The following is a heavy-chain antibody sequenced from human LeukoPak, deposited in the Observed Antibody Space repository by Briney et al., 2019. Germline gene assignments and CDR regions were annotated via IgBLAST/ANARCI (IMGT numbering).Heavy chain of an antibody. CDR2: INPNSGVT. J-gene: IGHJ6*02. CDR1: GYTFTGYY. V-gene: IGHV1-2*02. D-gene: IGHD3-9*01. Sequence: ASLKVSCKASGYTFTGYYMHWVRQAPGQGLEWMGWINPNSGVTNYAQKFQGRVTMTRDTSISTAFMELSRLRSDDTAVYYCARSYYDILTAYFHGMDVWGQGSTVAVSS. CDR3: ARSYYDILTAYFHGMDV.